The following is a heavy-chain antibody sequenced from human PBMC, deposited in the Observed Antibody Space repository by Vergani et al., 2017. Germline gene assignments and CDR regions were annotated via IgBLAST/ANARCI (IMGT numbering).Heavy chain of an antibody. CDR1: GFTVSSNY. D-gene: IGHD4-17*01. V-gene: IGHV3-66*02. J-gene: IGHJ4*02. CDR2: IYSGGST. CDR3: EREGDYGDYVFDY. Sequence: EVQLVESGGGLVQPGGSLRLSCAASGFTVSSNYMSWVRQAPGQGLEWVSVIYSGGSTYYADSVKGRFTISRDNSKNTLYLQMNSLRAEDTAVYYCEREGDYGDYVFDYWGQGTLVTVSS.